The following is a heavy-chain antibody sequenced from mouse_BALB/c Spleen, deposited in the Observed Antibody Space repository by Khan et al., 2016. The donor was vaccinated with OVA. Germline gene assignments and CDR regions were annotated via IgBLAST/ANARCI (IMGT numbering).Heavy chain of an antibody. Sequence: VQLQQSGPDLVKPGASVRISCKASGYSFTLYYLTWVKQSHGESLEWIGRVNPNNGDSAYNQKFKDRATLTVDKSSNTAYMDFRSLTSEDSAVYDCAREYDFCASWGQGTLVTVSA. CDR3: AREYDFCAS. D-gene: IGHD2-14*01. V-gene: IGHV1-26*01. CDR1: GYSFTLYY. J-gene: IGHJ3*01. CDR2: VNPNNGDS.